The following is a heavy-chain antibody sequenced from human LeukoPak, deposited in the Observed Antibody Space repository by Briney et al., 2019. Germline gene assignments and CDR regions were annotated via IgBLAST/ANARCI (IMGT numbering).Heavy chain of an antibody. CDR1: GYTFTSYD. CDR2: MNPNSGNT. V-gene: IGHV1-8*01. Sequence: ASVKVSCKASGYTFTSYDINWVRQATGQGLEWMGWMNPNSGNTGYAQKFQGRVTMTRNTSISTAYMELSSLRSQDTAVYYCARDVGCSSTSCYSNYWGQGTLVTVSS. D-gene: IGHD2-2*01. J-gene: IGHJ4*02. CDR3: ARDVGCSSTSCYSNY.